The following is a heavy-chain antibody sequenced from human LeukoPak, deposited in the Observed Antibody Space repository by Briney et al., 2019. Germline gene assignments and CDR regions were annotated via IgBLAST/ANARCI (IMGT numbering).Heavy chain of an antibody. CDR2: INSDGSAT. CDR3: ASDSPYYGMDV. J-gene: IGHJ6*02. V-gene: IGHV3-74*01. Sequence: GGSLRLSCAASGFPFSSYWMHWVRQVPGKGLLWVSRINSDGSATIYADSVGGRFTISRDNAKNTLYLQMSGLRVEDTAVYHCASDSPYYGMDVWGQGTTVTVSS. CDR1: GFPFSSYW.